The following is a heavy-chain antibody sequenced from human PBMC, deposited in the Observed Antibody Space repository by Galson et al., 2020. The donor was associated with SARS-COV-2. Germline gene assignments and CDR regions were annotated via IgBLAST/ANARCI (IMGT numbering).Heavy chain of an antibody. CDR2: IIPILGIA. Sequence: SVKVSCKASGGTYSSYAISWVRQAPGQGLEWMGGIIPILGIANYAQKFQGRVTITADKSTSTAYMELSSLRSEDTAVYYCARGSDYYDFWSGYYTGNDYWGQGTLVTVSS. D-gene: IGHD3-3*01. J-gene: IGHJ4*02. CDR1: GGTYSSYA. V-gene: IGHV1-69*10. CDR3: ARGSDYYDFWSGYYTGNDY.